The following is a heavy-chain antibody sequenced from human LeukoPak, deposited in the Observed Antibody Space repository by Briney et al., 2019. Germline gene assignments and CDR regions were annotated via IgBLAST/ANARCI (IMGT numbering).Heavy chain of an antibody. V-gene: IGHV7-4-1*02. Sequence: ASVKVSCKASGYTFTSYAMNWVRQAPGQGLEWMGWINTNTGNPTYAQGFTGRFVFSLDTSVSTAYLQISSLKAEDTAVYYCARDGYCSGGSCYGMFGYWGQGTLVTVSS. CDR2: INTNTGNP. D-gene: IGHD2-15*01. CDR3: ARDGYCSGGSCYGMFGY. CDR1: GYTFTSYA. J-gene: IGHJ4*02.